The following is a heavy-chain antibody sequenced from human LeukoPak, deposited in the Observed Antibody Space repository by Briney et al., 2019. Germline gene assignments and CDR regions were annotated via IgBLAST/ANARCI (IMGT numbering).Heavy chain of an antibody. CDR3: ASTGGRYSSSSLDY. Sequence: SVKVSCKASGGTFSSYAISWVRQAPGQGLEWMGGIIPIFGTANYAQKFQGRVTITADESTSTAYMELSSLRSEDTAVYYCASTGGRYSSSSLDYWGQGTLVTVSS. CDR1: GGTFSSYA. J-gene: IGHJ4*02. V-gene: IGHV1-69*13. D-gene: IGHD6-6*01. CDR2: IIPIFGTA.